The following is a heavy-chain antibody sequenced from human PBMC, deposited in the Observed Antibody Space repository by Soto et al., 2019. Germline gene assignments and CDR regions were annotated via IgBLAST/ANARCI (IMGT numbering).Heavy chain of an antibody. CDR2: IKSKRDGGTT. V-gene: IGHV3-15*02. CDR1: GFTVSDDW. D-gene: IGHD3-3*01. J-gene: IGHJ5*02. Sequence: VQLVESGGALVKPGGSLRLSCAVSGFTVSDDWMSWVRLAPGKGLEWVGRIKSKRDGGTTDYVSPVKGRFIISRDDSENTLYLQMNSLQIEDTGVYYCTTDRFTWGQGTLVTVSS. CDR3: TTDRFT.